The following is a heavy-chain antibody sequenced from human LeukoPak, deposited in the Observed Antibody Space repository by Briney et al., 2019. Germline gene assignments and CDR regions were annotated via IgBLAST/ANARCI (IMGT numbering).Heavy chain of an antibody. CDR1: GASITSSNHF. J-gene: IGHJ3*01. V-gene: IGHV4-39*01. CDR3: AVAGARYSDTGGLYAFDF. Sequence: SETLSLTCTVSGASITSSNHFWGWIRQPPGKGLEWIGTIYYSGSPHSSPSLKSRVTISIDASKNQFSLRLSSVTAADTAVCYCAVAGARYSDTGGLYAFDFWGRGTMVTVSS. D-gene: IGHD2-8*02. CDR2: IYYSGSP.